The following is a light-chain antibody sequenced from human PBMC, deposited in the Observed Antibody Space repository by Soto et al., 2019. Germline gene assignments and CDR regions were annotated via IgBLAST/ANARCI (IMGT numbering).Light chain of an antibody. Sequence: EIVMTQSPATLSVSPGERATLSCRASQSVSSNLAWYQQKPGQAPTLLIYGASARATGIPARFSGSGSGTEFTFSISSLQPEDVATYYCQKYDSGIRTFGGGTTVEIK. CDR1: QSVSSN. CDR2: GAS. V-gene: IGKV3-15*01. J-gene: IGKJ4*01. CDR3: QKYDSGIRT.